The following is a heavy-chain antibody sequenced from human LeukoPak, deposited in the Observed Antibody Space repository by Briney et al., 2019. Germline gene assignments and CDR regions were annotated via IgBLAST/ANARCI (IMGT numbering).Heavy chain of an antibody. CDR3: ASCLYYDSSGYQY. CDR2: INHSGST. D-gene: IGHD3-22*01. V-gene: IGHV4-34*01. Sequence: SETLSLTCAVYGGSFSGYYWSWIRQPPGKGLEWIGEINHSGSTNYNPSLKSRVTISVDTSKNQFSLKLSSVTAADTAVYYCASCLYYDSSGYQYWGQGTLVTVSS. J-gene: IGHJ4*02. CDR1: GGSFSGYY.